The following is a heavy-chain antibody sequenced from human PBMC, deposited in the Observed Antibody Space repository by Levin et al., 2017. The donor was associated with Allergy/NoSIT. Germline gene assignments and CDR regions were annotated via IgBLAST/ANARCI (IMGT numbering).Heavy chain of an antibody. J-gene: IGHJ3*02. CDR3: ATIEYAFDI. D-gene: IGHD2/OR15-2a*01. CDR2: IYYSGTT. V-gene: IGHV4-59*08. Sequence: SETLSLTCTVSGGSISSYYWSWIRQPPGKGLEWIGYIYYSGTTNFNPSLKSRVTMSVDTSKNQFSLKLSSVTAADTAVYYCATIEYAFDIWGQGTMVTVSS. CDR1: GGSISSYY.